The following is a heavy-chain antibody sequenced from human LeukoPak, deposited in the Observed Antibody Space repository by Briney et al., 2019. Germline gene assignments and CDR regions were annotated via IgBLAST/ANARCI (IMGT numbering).Heavy chain of an antibody. CDR1: GYTFTSYD. J-gene: IGHJ5*02. CDR3: AIVVGANNWFDP. Sequence: ASVKVSCKASGYTFTSYDINWVRQATGQGLDWMGWMNPNSGNTGYAQKFQGRVTMTRNTSISTAYMELSSLRSEDTAVYYCAIVVGANNWFDPWGQGTLVTVSS. CDR2: MNPNSGNT. V-gene: IGHV1-8*01. D-gene: IGHD1-26*01.